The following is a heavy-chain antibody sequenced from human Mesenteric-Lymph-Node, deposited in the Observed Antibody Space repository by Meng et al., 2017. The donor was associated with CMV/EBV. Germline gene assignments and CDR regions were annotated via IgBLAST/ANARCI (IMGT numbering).Heavy chain of an antibody. CDR2: ISGSGGST. J-gene: IGHJ3*02. CDR3: AKSFFGVVIVGAFDI. CDR1: GFNLSRNY. Sequence: GESLKISCAASGFNLSRNYMNWIRQAPGKGLEWVSAISGSGGSTYYADSVKGRFTISRDNSKNTLYLQMNSLRAEDTAVYYCAKSFFGVVIVGAFDIWGQGTMVTVSS. V-gene: IGHV3-23*01. D-gene: IGHD3-3*01.